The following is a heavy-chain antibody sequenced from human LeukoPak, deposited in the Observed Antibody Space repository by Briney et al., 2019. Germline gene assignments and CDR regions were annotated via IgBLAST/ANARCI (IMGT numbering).Heavy chain of an antibody. J-gene: IGHJ4*02. V-gene: IGHV1-46*01. Sequence: ASVKVSCKASGYTFTSYYMHWVRQAPGQGLEWMGIINPSGGSTSYAQKFQGRVTMTRDTSTSTVYMELSSLRSEDTAVYYCARPNYDSSGYYSYKLYYCGQGTLVTVSS. CDR1: GYTFTSYY. CDR3: ARPNYDSSGYYSYKLYY. D-gene: IGHD3-22*01. CDR2: INPSGGST.